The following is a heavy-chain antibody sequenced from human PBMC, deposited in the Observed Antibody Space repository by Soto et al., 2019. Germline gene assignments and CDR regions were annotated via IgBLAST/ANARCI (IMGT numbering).Heavy chain of an antibody. CDR2: IYYSGST. CDR3: ARVGGSYKEPWFDP. CDR1: GGSISSYY. D-gene: IGHD1-26*01. V-gene: IGHV4-59*01. J-gene: IGHJ5*02. Sequence: SETLSLTCTVSGGSISSYYWSWIRQPPGKGLEWIGYIYYSGSTNYNPSLKSRVTISVDTSKNQFSLKLSSVTAADTAVYYCARVGGSYKEPWFDPWGQGTLLTV.